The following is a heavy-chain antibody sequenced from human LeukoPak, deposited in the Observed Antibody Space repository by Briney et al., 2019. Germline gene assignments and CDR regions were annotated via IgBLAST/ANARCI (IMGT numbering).Heavy chain of an antibody. V-gene: IGHV3-11*01. CDR2: INNIHST. Sequence: PGGSLRLSCEVSAVTFSDHYMAWLRQAPGQGLEAIGYINNIHSTYYAESFQSRFTISRDNAQNTVYLQMDGLRDDDTAVYYCATPGEDSGKYRIHYINYGMDVWGQGTTVIVSS. CDR3: ATPGEDSGKYRIHYINYGMDV. CDR1: AVTFSDHY. D-gene: IGHD3-10*01. J-gene: IGHJ6*02.